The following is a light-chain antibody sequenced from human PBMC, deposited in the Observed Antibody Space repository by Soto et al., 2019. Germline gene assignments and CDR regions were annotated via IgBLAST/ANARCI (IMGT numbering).Light chain of an antibody. CDR1: QSVSSSY. Sequence: EIVLTQSPGTLSLSPGERATLSCRASQSVSSSYLAWYQQKPGQAPRLLIYGASSRATGIPDRFSGSGSGTDFTLTISRLAPEDFAVYYCQQYGSSPWTFGQGTKVESK. CDR3: QQYGSSPWT. CDR2: GAS. V-gene: IGKV3-20*01. J-gene: IGKJ1*01.